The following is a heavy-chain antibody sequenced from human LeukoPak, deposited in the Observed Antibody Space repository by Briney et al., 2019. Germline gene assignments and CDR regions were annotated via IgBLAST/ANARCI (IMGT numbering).Heavy chain of an antibody. D-gene: IGHD5-18*01. CDR2: IYYTGST. Sequence: PSETLSLTCTVSGGSISSYHWSWIRQPPGEGLEWIGHIYYTGSTNYNPSLKSRVTISLDTSKNQFFLRLSSVTAADTAVYYCASSSAMVTHSFDYWGQGTLVTVSS. J-gene: IGHJ4*02. CDR3: ASSSAMVTHSFDY. CDR1: GGSISSYH. V-gene: IGHV4-59*08.